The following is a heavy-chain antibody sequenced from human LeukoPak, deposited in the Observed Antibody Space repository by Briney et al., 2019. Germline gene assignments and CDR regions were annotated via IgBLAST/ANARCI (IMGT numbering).Heavy chain of an antibody. CDR2: INHSGST. Sequence: SETLSLTCAVYGGSFSGYYWSWIRQPPGKGLEWIGEINHSGSTNYNPSLKSRVTMSVDTSKNQFSLKLSSVTAADTAVYYCARLFFFDYWGQGTLVTVSS. V-gene: IGHV4-34*01. CDR1: GGSFSGYY. CDR3: ARLFFFDY. J-gene: IGHJ4*02.